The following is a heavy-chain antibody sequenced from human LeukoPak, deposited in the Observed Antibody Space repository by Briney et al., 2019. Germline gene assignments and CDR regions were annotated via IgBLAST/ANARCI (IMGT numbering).Heavy chain of an antibody. CDR2: IYYSGST. J-gene: IGHJ6*02. Sequence: SETLSLTCTVSGGSISSYYWSWIRQPPGKGLEWIGYIYYSGSTNYNPSLKSRVTISVDTSKNQFSLKLSSVTAADTAVYYCARGLAAAAGHYYYGMDVWGQGTTVTVSS. CDR3: ARGLAAAAGHYYYGMDV. D-gene: IGHD6-13*01. CDR1: GGSISSYY. V-gene: IGHV4-59*01.